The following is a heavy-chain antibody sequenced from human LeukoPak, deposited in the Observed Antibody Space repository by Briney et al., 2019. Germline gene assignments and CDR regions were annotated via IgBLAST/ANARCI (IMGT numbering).Heavy chain of an antibody. CDR3: AKDHYYGMDV. J-gene: IGHJ6*02. CDR2: INSDGGST. V-gene: IGHV3-74*01. Sequence: GGSLRLSCAASGFTFSSYWMHWVRQAPGKGLVWVSRINSDGGSTSYADSVKGRFIISRDSAKNTLYLRMNSLRAEDTAVYYCAKDHYYGMDVWGQGTTVTVSS. CDR1: GFTFSSYW.